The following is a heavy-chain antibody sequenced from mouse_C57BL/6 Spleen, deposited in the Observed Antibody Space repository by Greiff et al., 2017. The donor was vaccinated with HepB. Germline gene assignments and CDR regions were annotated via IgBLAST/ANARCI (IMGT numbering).Heavy chain of an antibody. Sequence: EVMLVESGGGLVKPGGSLKLSCAASGFTFSSYAMSWVRQTPEKRLEWVATISDGGSYTYYPDNVKGRFTISRDNAKNNLYLQMSHLKSEDTAMYYCARVYYGNWFAYWGQGTLVTVSA. CDR3: ARVYYGNWFAY. CDR1: GFTFSSYA. V-gene: IGHV5-4*03. J-gene: IGHJ3*01. CDR2: ISDGGSYT. D-gene: IGHD2-1*01.